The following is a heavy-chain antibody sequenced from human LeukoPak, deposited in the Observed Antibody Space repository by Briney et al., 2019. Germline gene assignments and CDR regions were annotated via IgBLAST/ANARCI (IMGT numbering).Heavy chain of an antibody. CDR2: INPSGGSA. V-gene: IGHV1-46*01. Sequence: GASVKVSCRTSGYTFTTYYVRWVRQAPGQGLEWMGVINPSGGSASYAQNFQGRVAMTRDTSTSTVDMELSSLISDDTAIYYCARAIERGRRFDYWGQGTLVTVSS. D-gene: IGHD5-24*01. J-gene: IGHJ4*02. CDR3: ARAIERGRRFDY. CDR1: GYTFTTYY.